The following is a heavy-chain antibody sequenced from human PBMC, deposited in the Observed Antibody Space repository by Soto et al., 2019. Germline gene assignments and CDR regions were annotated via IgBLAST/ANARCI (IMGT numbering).Heavy chain of an antibody. CDR2: INHSGST. CDR3: ARGPLDNSLVYYYMDV. CDR1: GGSFRGYY. D-gene: IGHD2-21*01. Sequence: SQTMCLTYAVYGGSFRGYYWSWIRQHPGKGLEWIGEINHSGSTNYNPSLKSRVTISVDTSKNQFSLKLSSVTAADTAVYYCARGPLDNSLVYYYMDVWGKGTTVTVSS. J-gene: IGHJ6*03. V-gene: IGHV4-34*01.